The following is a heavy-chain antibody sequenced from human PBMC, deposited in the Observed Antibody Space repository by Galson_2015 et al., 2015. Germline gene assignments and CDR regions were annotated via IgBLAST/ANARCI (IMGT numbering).Heavy chain of an antibody. J-gene: IGHJ3*02. V-gene: IGHV1-46*01. CDR2: INPSGGST. CDR1: GDTLTRYY. D-gene: IGHD3-22*01. Sequence: SVKVSCKASGDTLTRYYMHWVRQAPGQGLEWMGIINPSGGSTSYAQKFQGRVTMSRDTSTSTVYMELNSLRSEDTAVYYCARDTGYYDSTGYYSWSAFDIWGQGTMVTVSS. CDR3: ARDTGYYDSTGYYSWSAFDI.